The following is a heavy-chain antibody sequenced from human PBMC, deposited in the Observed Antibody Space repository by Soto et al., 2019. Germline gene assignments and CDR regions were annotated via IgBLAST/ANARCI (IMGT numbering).Heavy chain of an antibody. CDR2: IIPIFGTA. CDR3: ARDFWVAAAGRPPYYYGMDV. J-gene: IGHJ6*02. V-gene: IGHV1-69*06. CDR1: GGTFSTYS. D-gene: IGHD6-13*01. Sequence: SVQVSCTASGGTFSTYSFTWVRQAPGQGLEWMGGIIPIFGTANYAQKFQGRVTITADKSTSTAYMELSSLRSEDTAVYYCARDFWVAAAGRPPYYYGMDVWGQGTTVTVSS.